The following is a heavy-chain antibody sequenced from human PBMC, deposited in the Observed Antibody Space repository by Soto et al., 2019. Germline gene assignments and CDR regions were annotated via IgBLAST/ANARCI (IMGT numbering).Heavy chain of an antibody. D-gene: IGHD3-16*01. CDR3: ARMISSAADL. J-gene: IGHJ5*02. CDR1: NYTFTNHA. CDR2: ISTYNGNT. V-gene: IGHV1-18*01. Sequence: QAHLVQSGPEVKKPGASVRLSCKTSNYTFTNHAITWVRQAPGQGLEWVGWISTYNGNTKSAQNLQGRVTMTTDTSTGTAYMDLRALRSDDTAIYYCARMISSAADLWVQGALVTVSS.